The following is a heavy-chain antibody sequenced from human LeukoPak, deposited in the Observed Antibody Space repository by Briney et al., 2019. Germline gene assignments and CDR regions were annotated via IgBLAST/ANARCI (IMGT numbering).Heavy chain of an antibody. CDR2: ISYDGSNK. D-gene: IGHD2-15*01. CDR3: AKDFGRYCSGGSCYAHFDY. J-gene: IGHJ4*02. V-gene: IGHV3-30*18. CDR1: GFTFSSYA. Sequence: GGSLRLSCAASGFTFSSYAMSWVRQAPGKGLEWVAVISYDGSNKYYADSVKGRFTISRDNSKNTLYLQMNSLRAEDTAVYYCAKDFGRYCSGGSCYAHFDYWGQGTLVTVSS.